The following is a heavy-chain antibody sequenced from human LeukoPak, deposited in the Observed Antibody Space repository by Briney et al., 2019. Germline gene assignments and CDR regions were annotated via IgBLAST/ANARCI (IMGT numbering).Heavy chain of an antibody. Sequence: ETLSLTCTVSGYSISSGYYWGWIRQPPGKGLEWIGSIYHSGSTYYNPSLKSRVTISVDTSKNQFSLKLSSVTAADTAVYYCACHPGYSSGWSSYWGQGTLVTVSS. V-gene: IGHV4-38-2*02. J-gene: IGHJ4*02. CDR3: ACHPGYSSGWSSY. D-gene: IGHD6-19*01. CDR1: GYSISSGYY. CDR2: IYHSGST.